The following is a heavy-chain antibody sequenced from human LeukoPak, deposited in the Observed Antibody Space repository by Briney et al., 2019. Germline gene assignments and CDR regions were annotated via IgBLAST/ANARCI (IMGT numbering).Heavy chain of an antibody. CDR2: IGSSGGI. Sequence: GGSLRLSCTASGCTFSSCGMTWVRQAPGKGLEWVSTIGSSGGIYYADSVKGRFTISRDNSKNTLYLQMNSLRAEDTAVYYCARYYSMDVWGQGTTVTVSS. V-gene: IGHV3-23*01. CDR1: GCTFSSCG. CDR3: ARYYSMDV. J-gene: IGHJ6*02.